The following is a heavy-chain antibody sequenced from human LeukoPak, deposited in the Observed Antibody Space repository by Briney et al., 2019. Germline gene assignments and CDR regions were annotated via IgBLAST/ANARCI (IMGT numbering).Heavy chain of an antibody. CDR2: ISYDGSNK. CDR3: ARDLADSSGWYYFDY. J-gene: IGHJ4*02. D-gene: IGHD6-19*01. CDR1: GFTFSSYA. Sequence: GGSLRLSCAASGFTFSSYAMHWVRQAPGKGLEWVAVISYDGSNKYYADSVKGRFTISRDNSKNTLYLQVNSLRAEDTAVYYCARDLADSSGWYYFDYWGQGTLVTVSS. V-gene: IGHV3-30*04.